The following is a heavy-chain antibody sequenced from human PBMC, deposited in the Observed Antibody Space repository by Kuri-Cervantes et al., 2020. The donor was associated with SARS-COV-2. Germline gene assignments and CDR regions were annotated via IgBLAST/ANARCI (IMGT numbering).Heavy chain of an antibody. CDR3: AKGGVLGQTLHF. CDR2: ISESGDIT. J-gene: IGHJ4*02. D-gene: IGHD3-16*01. V-gene: IGHV3-23*01. Sequence: GESLKISCAASGFTFSSYAMTWVRQAPGKGLEWVSGISESGDITDYADSVKGRFTISRDSSKNTLYLQMDSLKVEDTAAYYCAKGGVLGQTLHFWGQGTVVTVSS. CDR1: GFTFSSYA.